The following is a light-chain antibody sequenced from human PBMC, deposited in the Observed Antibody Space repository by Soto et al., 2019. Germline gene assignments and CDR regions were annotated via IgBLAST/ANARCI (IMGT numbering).Light chain of an antibody. Sequence: EIVLTQSPGTLSLSPGERATLSCRASQSVRSSYLAWYQQKPGQAPRLLIYGASSTATGIPDRFSGSGSGTDFTLTISRLEPEDSAVYYCQQYGTSPVTFGQRTKVDIK. CDR1: QSVRSSY. J-gene: IGKJ1*01. CDR2: GAS. V-gene: IGKV3-20*01. CDR3: QQYGTSPVT.